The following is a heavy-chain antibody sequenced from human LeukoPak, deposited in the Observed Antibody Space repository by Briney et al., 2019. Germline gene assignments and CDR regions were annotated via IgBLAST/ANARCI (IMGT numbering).Heavy chain of an antibody. CDR1: GFMFSSSV. CDR2: IWHDGTDI. Sequence: GGSLGLSCAASGFMFSSSVMHWVRQAPGKGLEWVALIWHDGTDIYYTESVKGRFTISRDNSKNTLSLQMDSLRTEDTAVYYCVKDYLVRGVMASWGQGTLVTVSS. CDR3: VKDYLVRGVMAS. J-gene: IGHJ5*02. D-gene: IGHD3-10*01. V-gene: IGHV3-33*03.